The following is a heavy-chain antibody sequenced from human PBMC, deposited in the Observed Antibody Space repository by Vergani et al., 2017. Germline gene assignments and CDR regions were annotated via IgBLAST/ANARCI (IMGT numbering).Heavy chain of an antibody. CDR3: ARDWGGHYYDSSGYYYSYYYGMDV. D-gene: IGHD3-22*01. V-gene: IGHV4-61*02. CDR1: GGSISSGSYY. Sequence: QVQLQESGPGLVKPSQTLSLTCTVSGGSISSGSYYWSWIRQPAGKGLEWSGRIYTSGSTNYNPSLKSRVTISVDTSKNQFSLKLSSVTAADTAVYYCARDWGGHYYDSSGYYYSYYYGMDVWGQGTTVTVSS. CDR2: IYTSGST. J-gene: IGHJ6*02.